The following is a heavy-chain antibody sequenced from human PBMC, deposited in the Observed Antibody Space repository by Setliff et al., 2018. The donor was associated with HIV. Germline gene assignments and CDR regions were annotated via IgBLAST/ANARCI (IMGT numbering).Heavy chain of an antibody. V-gene: IGHV1-69*13. CDR3: ARDSSGVLSLRYMDV. Sequence: SVKVSCKASGVTFSTFAISWVRQAPGQGPEWMGGIIPILGTTKYAQKFQGRVTITADESTNTAYMELSSLRSEDTAVYYCARDSSGVLSLRYMDVWGKGTTVTVSS. CDR2: IIPILGTT. D-gene: IGHD3-22*01. J-gene: IGHJ6*03. CDR1: GVTFSTFA.